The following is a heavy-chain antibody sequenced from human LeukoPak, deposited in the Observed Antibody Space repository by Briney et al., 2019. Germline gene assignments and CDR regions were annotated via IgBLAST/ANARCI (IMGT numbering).Heavy chain of an antibody. CDR3: ARQEYYFDY. V-gene: IGHV4-4*02. CDR2: IYYSGST. CDR1: GGSITSNNW. Sequence: SETLSLTCAVSGGSITSNNWWSWVRQPPGKGLEWIGYIYYSGSTNYNPSLKSRVTISVDTSKNQFSLKLSSVTAADTAVYYCARQEYYFDYWGQGTLVTVSS. J-gene: IGHJ4*02.